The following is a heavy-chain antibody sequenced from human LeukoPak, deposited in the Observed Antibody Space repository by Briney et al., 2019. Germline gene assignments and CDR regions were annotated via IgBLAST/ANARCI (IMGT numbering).Heavy chain of an antibody. CDR1: GYSISSGYY. D-gene: IGHD5-18*01. Sequence: SETLSLTCTVSGYSISSGYYWGWIRQPPGKGLEWIGSIYHSGSTYYNPSLKSRVTISVDTSKNQFSLKLSSVTAADTAVYYCARGQRGYSYAGFDPWGQGTLVTVSS. V-gene: IGHV4-38-2*02. J-gene: IGHJ5*02. CDR2: IYHSGST. CDR3: ARGQRGYSYAGFDP.